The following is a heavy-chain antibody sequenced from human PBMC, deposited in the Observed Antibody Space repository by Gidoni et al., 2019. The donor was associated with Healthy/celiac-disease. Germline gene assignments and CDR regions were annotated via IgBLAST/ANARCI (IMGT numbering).Heavy chain of an antibody. V-gene: IGHV4-39*01. CDR3: AGIYGDYTFNFDY. J-gene: IGHJ4*02. D-gene: IGHD4-17*01. CDR1: GGSISSSSYY. CDR2: IYYSGST. Sequence: QLQLQESGPGLVKPSETLSLTCTVSGGSISSSSYYWGWIRQPPGKGLEWIGSIYYSGSTYYNPSLKSRVTISVDTSKNQFSLKLSSVTAADTAVYYCAGIYGDYTFNFDYWGQGTLVTVSS.